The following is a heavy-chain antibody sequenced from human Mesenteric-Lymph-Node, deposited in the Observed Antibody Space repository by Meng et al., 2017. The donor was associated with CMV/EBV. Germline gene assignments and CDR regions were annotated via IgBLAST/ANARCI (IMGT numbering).Heavy chain of an antibody. Sequence: GGSLRLSCAASGFTVSSNYMSWVRQAPGKGLEWVSVIYVGGSTYYADSLKGRFTISRDNSKHPLYLQMNSLRPEATAVYYCPRAARNYAYDAFDIWGQGTMVTVSS. CDR1: GFTVSSNY. J-gene: IGHJ3*02. V-gene: IGHV3-66*02. CDR3: PRAARNYAYDAFDI. D-gene: IGHD4-11*01. CDR2: IYVGGST.